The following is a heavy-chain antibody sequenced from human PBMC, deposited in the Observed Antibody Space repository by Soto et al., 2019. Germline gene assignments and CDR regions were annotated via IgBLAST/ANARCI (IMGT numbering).Heavy chain of an antibody. D-gene: IGHD6-6*01. CDR1: GGSFSGYY. J-gene: IGHJ4*02. CDR2: INHSGST. CDR3: AKGNSSSFPFHS. Sequence: QVQLQQWGAGLLKPSETLSLTCAVYGGSFSGYYWSWIRQPPGKGLEWIVEINHSGSTNYNPSLKRGVPISVNQSTDLWALDLSPVTGGDKAVYYCAKGNSSSFPFHSWGQGTLITFSS. V-gene: IGHV4-34*01.